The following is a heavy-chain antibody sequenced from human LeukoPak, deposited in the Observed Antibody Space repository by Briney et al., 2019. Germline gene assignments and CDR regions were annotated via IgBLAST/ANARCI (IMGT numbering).Heavy chain of an antibody. CDR2: ISSSGSTI. J-gene: IGHJ6*03. CDR1: GFTFSSYE. V-gene: IGHV3-48*03. D-gene: IGHD3-9*01. Sequence: GGSLRLSCAASGFTFSSYEMNWVRQAPGKGLEWVSYISSSGSTIYYADSVKGRFTISRDNAKNSLYLQMNSLRAEDTAVYYCARVAISGLRYFAWLNCYMDVWGKGTTVTISS. CDR3: ARVAISGLRYFAWLNCYMDV.